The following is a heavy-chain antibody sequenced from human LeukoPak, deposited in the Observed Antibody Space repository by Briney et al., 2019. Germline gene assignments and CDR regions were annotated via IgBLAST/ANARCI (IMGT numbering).Heavy chain of an antibody. CDR3: ARCRYDFWSGSSFDY. D-gene: IGHD3-3*01. V-gene: IGHV4-34*01. CDR1: GGSFSGYY. CDR2: INHSGST. Sequence: SETLSLTCAVYGGSFSGYYWSRIRQPPGKGLEWIGEINHSGSTNYNPSLKSRVTISVDTSKNQFSLKLSSVTAADTAVYYCARCRYDFWSGSSFDYWGQGTLVTVSS. J-gene: IGHJ4*02.